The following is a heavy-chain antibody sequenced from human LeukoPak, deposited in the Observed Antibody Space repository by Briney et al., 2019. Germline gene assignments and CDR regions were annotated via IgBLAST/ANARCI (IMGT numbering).Heavy chain of an antibody. CDR1: GGSISSYY. CDR2: ISYSGST. J-gene: IGHJ6*02. Sequence: SETLSLTCTVSGGSISSYYWSWIRQPPGKGLEWIAYISYSGSTNYNPSLKSRVTISVDTSKNQFSLKLSSVTAADTAVYYCARRATIAVAGTSDSYYYGMDVWGQGTTVTVSS. D-gene: IGHD6-19*01. CDR3: ARRATIAVAGTSDSYYYGMDV. V-gene: IGHV4-59*08.